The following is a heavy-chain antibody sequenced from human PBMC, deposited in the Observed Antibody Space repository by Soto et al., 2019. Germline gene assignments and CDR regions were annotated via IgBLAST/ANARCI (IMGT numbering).Heavy chain of an antibody. CDR1: GGSINSNKYY. V-gene: IGHV4-39*01. Sequence: SETLSLTCTVSGGSINSNKYYWGWVRQPPGRGLEWIAGLYYTGSNFYNPSLKNRVSISVDTSKNQFSLNVYSVTAADTAVYYCARPPPGQAPLYPPRLDFWGQGVKVTVS. J-gene: IGHJ6*02. CDR3: ARPPPGQAPLYPPRLDF. CDR2: LYYTGSN. D-gene: IGHD2-2*02.